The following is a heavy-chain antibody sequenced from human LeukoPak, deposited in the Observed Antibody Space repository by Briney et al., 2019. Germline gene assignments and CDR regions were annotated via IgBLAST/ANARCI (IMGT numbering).Heavy chain of an antibody. CDR3: ARGYSGHESDF. D-gene: IGHD5-12*01. CDR1: GYTFTNYY. CDR2: INPSSGNT. V-gene: IGHV1-46*01. J-gene: IGHJ4*02. Sequence: ASVKVSCKASGYTFTNYYMHWVRQAPGQGLEWMAIINPSSGNTKYAQKFQGRVTVTRDTYTSTVYMELSSLGFDDTAVYYCARGYSGHESDFWGQGTLVTVSS.